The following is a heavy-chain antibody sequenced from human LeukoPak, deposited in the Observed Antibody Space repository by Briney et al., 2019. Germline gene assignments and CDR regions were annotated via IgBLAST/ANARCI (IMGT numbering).Heavy chain of an antibody. J-gene: IGHJ5*02. Sequence: ASVKVSCKASGYTFKNYDINWVRQATGQGLEWMGWMNPNSGNTGFAQKFQDRVSMTRDTSISTAYMELSRLRSDGAAVYYCARDGAYELWFDPWGQGTLVTVSS. CDR2: MNPNSGNT. CDR3: ARDGAYELWFDP. D-gene: IGHD4-17*01. CDR1: GYTFKNYD. V-gene: IGHV1-8*02.